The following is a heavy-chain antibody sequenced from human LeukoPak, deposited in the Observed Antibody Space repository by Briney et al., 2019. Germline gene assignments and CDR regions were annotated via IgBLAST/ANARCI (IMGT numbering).Heavy chain of an antibody. CDR2: TSSSDAGT. V-gene: IGHV3-23*01. Sequence: GGSLRLSCAASGFTLSTYAMSWVRQTPGKGLEWVAATSSSDAGTYHADSVRGRFTISRYNSKNTLYLQMNSLRAEDAAVYYCAKDPILMIVDRTPFDYWGQGTLVTVSS. D-gene: IGHD3-22*01. CDR3: AKDPILMIVDRTPFDY. J-gene: IGHJ4*02. CDR1: GFTLSTYA.